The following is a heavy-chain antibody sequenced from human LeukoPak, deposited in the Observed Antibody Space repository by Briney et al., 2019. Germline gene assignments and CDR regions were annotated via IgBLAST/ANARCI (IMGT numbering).Heavy chain of an antibody. CDR3: ARGVVNFDY. CDR2: TYYSGST. D-gene: IGHD3-3*01. CDR1: GGSISSYY. V-gene: IGHV4-59*08. J-gene: IGHJ4*02. Sequence: SETLSLTCTVSGGSISSYYWSWIRQPPGKGLEWIGYTYYSGSTNYNPSLKSRVTISVDTSKNQFSLKLSSVTAADTAVYYCARGVVNFDYWGQGTLVTVSS.